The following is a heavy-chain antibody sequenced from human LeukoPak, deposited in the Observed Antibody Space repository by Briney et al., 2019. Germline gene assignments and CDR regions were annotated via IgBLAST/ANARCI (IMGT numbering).Heavy chain of an antibody. CDR1: ACTFTSYW. CDR3: ARRDCSGSSCYGIDY. CDR2: INKDGSEK. D-gene: IGHD2-2*01. V-gene: IGHV3-7*01. Sequence: GGSLRRSCAGSACTFTSYWMSWVRQAPGNGLEWVANINKDGSEKSYVYSVRGRFTISRENAKNLLYLQMKSLRAEDTALYYCARRDCSGSSCYGIDYWGQGTLVTVSS. J-gene: IGHJ4*02.